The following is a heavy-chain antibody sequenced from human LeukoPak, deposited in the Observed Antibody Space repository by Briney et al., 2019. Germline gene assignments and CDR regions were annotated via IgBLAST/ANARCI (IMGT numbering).Heavy chain of an antibody. J-gene: IGHJ4*02. Sequence: GGSLRLSRAASGFTFSTYAMTWVRHAPAKGLEWVSAIGARGDTSHNAGSVKGRFTLSRDNSKNTLSLQMTALRVEDSAIFYCVKRDRGTFDYWGQGTLVTVSS. CDR1: GFTFSTYA. CDR3: VKRDRGTFDY. V-gene: IGHV3-23*01. CDR2: IGARGDTS. D-gene: IGHD1-1*01.